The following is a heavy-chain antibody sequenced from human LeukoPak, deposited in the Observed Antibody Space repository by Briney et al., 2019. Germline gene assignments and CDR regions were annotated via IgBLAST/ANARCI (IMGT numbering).Heavy chain of an antibody. CDR3: ARGSVQLWLLNTYYYMDV. CDR1: GFTLEDYA. J-gene: IGHJ6*03. Sequence: GESLRLSCADSGFTLEDYAMSWVRQVPGRGLEWVSGINWNGRITEYADFVKDQFTISRQNTKNSLYLYMNNLGGEDTALYFCARGSVQLWLLNTYYYMDVWGKGTTVTVSS. D-gene: IGHD5-18*01. V-gene: IGHV3-20*04. CDR2: INWNGRIT.